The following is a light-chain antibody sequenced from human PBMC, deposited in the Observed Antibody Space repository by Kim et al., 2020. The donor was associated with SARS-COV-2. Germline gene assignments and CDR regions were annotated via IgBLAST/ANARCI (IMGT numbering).Light chain of an antibody. V-gene: IGLV3-19*01. J-gene: IGLJ3*02. CDR2: GKN. Sequence: SSELTQDPAVSVALGRTVRITCQGDSLRSYYASWYQQKPGQAPVLVIYGKNNRPSGIPDRFSGSSSGNTASLTITGAQAEDEADYYCNSRDSSGNHWAFG. CDR3: NSRDSSGNHWA. CDR1: SLRSYY.